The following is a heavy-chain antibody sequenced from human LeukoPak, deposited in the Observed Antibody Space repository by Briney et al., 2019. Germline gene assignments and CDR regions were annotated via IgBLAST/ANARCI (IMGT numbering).Heavy chain of an antibody. J-gene: IGHJ4*02. V-gene: IGHV1-69*06. CDR3: ARGDGYSSPYYFDY. Sequence: ASVKVSCKASGGTFSSYAISWVRQAPGQGLEWMGGIIPIFGTANYAQKLQGRVTITADKSTSTAYMELSSLRSEDTAVYYCARGDGYSSPYYFDYWGQGTLVTVSS. CDR2: IIPIFGTA. CDR1: GGTFSSYA. D-gene: IGHD5-18*01.